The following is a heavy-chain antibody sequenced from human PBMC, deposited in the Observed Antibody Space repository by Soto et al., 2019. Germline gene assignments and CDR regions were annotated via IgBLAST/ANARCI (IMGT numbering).Heavy chain of an antibody. Sequence: PGGSLRLSCAASGFTFSGSAMHWVRQASGKGLEWVGRIRSKANSYATAYAASVKGRFTISRDDSKNTAYLQMNSLKTEDTAVYYCTSGGYDPNWNDDSPGYYYYMDVWGKGTTVTVSS. D-gene: IGHD1-20*01. J-gene: IGHJ6*03. CDR3: TSGGYDPNWNDDSPGYYYYMDV. V-gene: IGHV3-73*01. CDR1: GFTFSGSA. CDR2: IRSKANSYAT.